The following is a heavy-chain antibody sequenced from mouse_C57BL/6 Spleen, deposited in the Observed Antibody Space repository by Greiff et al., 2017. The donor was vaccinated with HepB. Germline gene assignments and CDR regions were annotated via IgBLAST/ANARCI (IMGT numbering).Heavy chain of an antibody. V-gene: IGHV1-69*01. D-gene: IGHD4-1*01. J-gene: IGHJ2*01. CDR2: IDPSDSYT. Sequence: QVQLQQPGAELVMPGASVKLSCKASGYTFTSYWMHWVKQRPGQGLEWIGEIDPSDSYTNYNQKFKGKSTLTVDKSSSTAYMQLSSLTSEDSAVYYCARGLTGDYFDYWGKGTTLTVSS. CDR3: ARGLTGDYFDY. CDR1: GYTFTSYW.